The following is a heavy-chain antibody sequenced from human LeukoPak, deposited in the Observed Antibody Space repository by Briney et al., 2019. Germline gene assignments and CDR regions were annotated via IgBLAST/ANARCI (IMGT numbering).Heavy chain of an antibody. CDR1: GFTFTGYY. Sequence: ASVNVSCKASGFTFTGYYIHWVRQAPGQGLEWMGYINPHSGGTNSPQKFQGRVTMTTDTSISAAYMELSSLISDDTAMYYCVREGNELLSKNFDYWGQGTLVTVPS. CDR3: VREGNELLSKNFDY. D-gene: IGHD2-21*02. CDR2: INPHSGGT. V-gene: IGHV1-2*02. J-gene: IGHJ4*02.